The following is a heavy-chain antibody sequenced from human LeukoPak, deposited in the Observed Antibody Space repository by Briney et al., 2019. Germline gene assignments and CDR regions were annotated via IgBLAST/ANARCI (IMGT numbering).Heavy chain of an antibody. Sequence: GGSLRLSCTASGLSFSGQWMNWVRQSPGQGLEWVANIKYDGSEKYYVDSVKGRFTISREDAKNSLSLQMDSVRPEDMAVYYCAFNNNFKYWGQGTLVIVSS. CDR3: AFNNNFKY. J-gene: IGHJ4*02. CDR1: GLSFSGQW. CDR2: IKYDGSEK. V-gene: IGHV3-7*01. D-gene: IGHD1/OR15-1a*01.